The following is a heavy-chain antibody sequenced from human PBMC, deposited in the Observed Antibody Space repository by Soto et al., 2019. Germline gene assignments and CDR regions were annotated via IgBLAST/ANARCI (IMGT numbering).Heavy chain of an antibody. CDR3: TIAAAGDIDY. CDR1: GFTFSSYG. J-gene: IGHJ4*02. Sequence: QVQLVESGGGVVQPGRSLRLSCAASGFTFSSYGMHWVRQAPGKGLEWVAVISYDGSNKYYADSVKGRFTISRDNSKNTLYLQMNSLRAEDTAVYYCTIAAAGDIDYWGQGTLVTVSS. V-gene: IGHV3-30*03. D-gene: IGHD6-13*01. CDR2: ISYDGSNK.